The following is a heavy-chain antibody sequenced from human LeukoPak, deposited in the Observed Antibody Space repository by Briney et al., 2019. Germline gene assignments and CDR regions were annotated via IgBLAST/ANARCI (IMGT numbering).Heavy chain of an antibody. D-gene: IGHD3-10*01. CDR1: GFTVSSNS. Sequence: GGSLRLSCTVSGFTVSSNSMSWVRQAPGEGLEWVSFIYSDNTHYSDSVKGRFTISRHNAKNSLYLQMNSLRAEDTAVYYCARSSPFPMVRGVITDYWGQGTLVTVS. CDR3: ARSSPFPMVRGVITDY. J-gene: IGHJ4*02. CDR2: IYSDNT. V-gene: IGHV3-53*01.